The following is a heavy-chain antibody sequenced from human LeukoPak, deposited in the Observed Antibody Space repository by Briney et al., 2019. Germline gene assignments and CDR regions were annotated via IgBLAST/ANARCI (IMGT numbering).Heavy chain of an antibody. Sequence: PGGSLRLSCAASGFTFSDYYMSWIRQAPGKGLEWVSYISSSSSYTKYADSVKGRFTISRDKAKNSLYLQMNSLRAEDTAVYYCVRYNDGSGSYWFDYWGQGTLVTVSS. J-gene: IGHJ4*02. V-gene: IGHV3-11*06. D-gene: IGHD3-10*01. CDR3: VRYNDGSGSYWFDY. CDR1: GFTFSDYY. CDR2: ISSSSSYT.